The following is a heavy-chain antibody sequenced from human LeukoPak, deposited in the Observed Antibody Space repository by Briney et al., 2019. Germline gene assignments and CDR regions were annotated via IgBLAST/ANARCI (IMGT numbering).Heavy chain of an antibody. CDR1: GFIFSSYA. V-gene: IGHV3-23*01. CDR3: ARAKYYYDSSGLDY. D-gene: IGHD3-22*01. Sequence: GGPLRLSCAASGFIFSSYAMSWVRQAPGKGLEWVSGLCDGGDNTYYVDSVKGRFTISRDNSKNTLYLQMNSLRAEDTAVYYYARAKYYYDSSGLDYWGQGALVTVSS. J-gene: IGHJ4*02. CDR2: LCDGGDNT.